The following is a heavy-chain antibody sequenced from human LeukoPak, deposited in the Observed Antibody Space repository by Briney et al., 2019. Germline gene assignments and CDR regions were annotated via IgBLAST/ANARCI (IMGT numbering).Heavy chain of an antibody. CDR3: ARDREGIAARTGGLDY. Sequence: SQTPSLTCAVSGGSISSGGYSWSWIRQPPGKGLEWIGYIYHSGSTYYNPSLKSRVTISVDRSKNQFSLKLSSVTAADTAVYYCARDREGIAARTGGLDYWGQGTLVTVSS. CDR2: IYHSGST. D-gene: IGHD6-6*01. J-gene: IGHJ4*02. V-gene: IGHV4-30-2*01. CDR1: GGSISSGGYS.